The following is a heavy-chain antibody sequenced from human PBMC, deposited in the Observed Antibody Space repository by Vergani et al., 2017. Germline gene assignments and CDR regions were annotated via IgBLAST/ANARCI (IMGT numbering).Heavy chain of an antibody. J-gene: IGHJ4*02. Sequence: EVQLVQSGAEVKQPGESLKISCKGSGYSFTSYWIGWVRQMPGKGLEWMGIIYPGDSDTRYSPSFQGQVTISADKSISTAYLQWSSLKASDTAMYYCARTIAVAGTRAKYFDYWGQGTLVTVSS. CDR2: IYPGDSDT. V-gene: IGHV5-51*01. CDR1: GYSFTSYW. D-gene: IGHD6-19*01. CDR3: ARTIAVAGTRAKYFDY.